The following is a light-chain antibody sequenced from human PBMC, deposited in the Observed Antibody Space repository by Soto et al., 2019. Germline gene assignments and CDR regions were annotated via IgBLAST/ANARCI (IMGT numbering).Light chain of an antibody. J-gene: IGKJ4*01. V-gene: IGKV3D-15*01. CDR1: QSVNIN. CDR3: QQYKDWPPLT. CDR2: GAS. Sequence: EIVMTQSPVTLSASPGERVTLSCRASQSVNINLAWYQQRPGQAPRVLIYGASNRASGIPDRFSGSGSGTDFTLTISSLEPDDFALYYCQQYKDWPPLTFGGGTRVELK.